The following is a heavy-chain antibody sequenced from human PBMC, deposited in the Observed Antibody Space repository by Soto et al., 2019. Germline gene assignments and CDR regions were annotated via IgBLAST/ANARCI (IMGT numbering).Heavy chain of an antibody. CDR3: ARVREDYDILTDYFYYYRDV. V-gene: IGHV2-26*01. J-gene: IGHJ6*03. CDR2: IFSNDEK. Sequence: QVTLNESGPVLVNPTETLTLTCTVSGFSLSNARMGVSWIRQPPGKALEWLAPIFSNDEKAYSTSLTSRLTIAQDTSKSQVVLILANMDPVDTATYYCARVREDYDILTDYFYYYRDVGGKGTNVTVSS. CDR1: GFSLSNARMG. D-gene: IGHD3-9*01.